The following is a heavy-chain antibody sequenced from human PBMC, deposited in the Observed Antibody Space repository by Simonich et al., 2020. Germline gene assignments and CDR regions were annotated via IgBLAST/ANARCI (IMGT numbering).Heavy chain of an antibody. CDR2: NNPNSGGK. Sequence: QVQLVQSGAEVKKPGASVKVSCKASGYTFTGYYMHWVRQAPGQGLEWMGRNNPNSGGKNYAQKFQGRVTMTRDTSISTAYMELSRLRSDDTAVYYCASGWDWGFSHMSDYWGQGTLVTVSS. V-gene: IGHV1-2*06. J-gene: IGHJ4*02. D-gene: IGHD7-27*01. CDR3: ASGWDWGFSHMSDY. CDR1: GYTFTGYY.